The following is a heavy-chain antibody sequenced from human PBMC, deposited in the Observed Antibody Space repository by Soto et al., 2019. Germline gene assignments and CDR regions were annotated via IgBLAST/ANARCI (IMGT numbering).Heavy chain of an antibody. D-gene: IGHD6-13*01. CDR1: VGSIGITS. J-gene: IGHJ4*02. CDR2: VYYTGTT. CDR3: ARDLAAVPRAFDY. V-gene: IGHV4-59*01. Sequence: QVQLQESGPGLLKPSETLSLTCTVSVGSIGITSYIWFRQPPGKGLEWIGSVYYTGTTDYNPSLKSRVTISVDTSKTQFSLNLRSVTAADTAVYYCARDLAAVPRAFDYWGRGTLVTVSS.